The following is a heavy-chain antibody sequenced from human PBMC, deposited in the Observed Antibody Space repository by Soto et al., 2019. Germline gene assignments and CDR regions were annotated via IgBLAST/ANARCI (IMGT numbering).Heavy chain of an antibody. D-gene: IGHD3-3*01. Sequence: PGGTLRLSCAASGFTFSSYGMHWVRQAPGRGREWVAVIWYDGSTKYYAGSVKGRFTTSRENSKKTLYLQMNSLRAEDTAVYYCARGDFWSGYYVDYWGQGTLVTVSS. CDR2: IWYDGSTK. CDR1: GFTFSSYG. J-gene: IGHJ4*02. V-gene: IGHV3-33*01. CDR3: ARGDFWSGYYVDY.